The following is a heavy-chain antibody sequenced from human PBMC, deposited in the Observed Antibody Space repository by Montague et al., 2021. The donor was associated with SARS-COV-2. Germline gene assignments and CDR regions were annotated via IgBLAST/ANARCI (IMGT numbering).Heavy chain of an antibody. CDR1: GFTFSSYA. CDR2: ISYDGRNK. V-gene: IGHV3-30*04. D-gene: IGHD3-16*01. CDR3: SRDFIVDYVWVSSVDFDY. Sequence: SLRLSCAASGFTFSSYAMHWVRQAPGKGLEWVAVISYDGRNKYYADSVKGRFTISRDNSKNTLYLQMNSLRAEDTAVYYCSRDFIVDYVWVSSVDFDYWGQGTLVTVSS. J-gene: IGHJ4*02.